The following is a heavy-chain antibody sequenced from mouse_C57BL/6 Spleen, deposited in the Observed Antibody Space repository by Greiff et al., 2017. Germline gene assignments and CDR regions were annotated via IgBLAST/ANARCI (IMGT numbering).Heavy chain of an antibody. V-gene: IGHV5-4*01. CDR2: ISDGGSYT. D-gene: IGHD2-1*01. CDR3: ARDLYYDNYVYYFDY. Sequence: EVQVVESGGGLVKPGGSLKLSCAASGFTFSSYAMSWVRQTPEKRLEWVATISDGGSYTYYPDNVKVRFTISRDNAKNNLYLQMSHLKSEDTAMYYCARDLYYDNYVYYFDYWGQGTTLTVSS. CDR1: GFTFSSYA. J-gene: IGHJ2*01.